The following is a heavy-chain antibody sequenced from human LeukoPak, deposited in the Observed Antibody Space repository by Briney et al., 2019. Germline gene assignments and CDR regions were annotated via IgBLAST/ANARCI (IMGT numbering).Heavy chain of an antibody. CDR2: IRQDGSDK. Sequence: PGGSLRLSCAASGFTFSACWMSWVRQAPGKGLEWVANIRQDGSDKWYVDSVKGRFTISRDNARNSLYLQMNNLRAEDTAVYYCARDGGNGVPFDYWGQGTLVTVSS. CDR1: GFTFSACW. V-gene: IGHV3-7*05. J-gene: IGHJ4*02. D-gene: IGHD3-16*01. CDR3: ARDGGNGVPFDY.